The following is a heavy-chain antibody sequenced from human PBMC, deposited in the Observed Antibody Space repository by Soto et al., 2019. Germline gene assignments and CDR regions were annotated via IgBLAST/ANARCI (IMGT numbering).Heavy chain of an antibody. CDR1: GFTFSSYG. J-gene: IGHJ4*02. V-gene: IGHV3-30*18. CDR3: AKVAGYGDYLFDY. CDR2: ISYDGSNK. D-gene: IGHD4-17*01. Sequence: QVQLVESGGGVVQPGRSLRLSCAASGFTFSSYGMHWVRQAPGKGLEWVAVISYDGSNKYYADSVKGRFTISRDNSKNTLYLIMNSLRAEDTAVYYCAKVAGYGDYLFDYWGQGTLVTVSS.